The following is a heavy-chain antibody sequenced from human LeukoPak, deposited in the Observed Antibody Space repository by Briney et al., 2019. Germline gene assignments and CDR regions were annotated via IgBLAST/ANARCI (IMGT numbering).Heavy chain of an antibody. Sequence: ASVKVSCKSSGFTFTDHSIHWVRQGPGQGLEWMGYIGPHSTFTSSPQEFQGRVTMTRDASMSTAYIELTRLTSDDTAVYYCVREGEGPLSKDFDYWGQGTLVTVSS. V-gene: IGHV1-2*02. CDR2: IGPHSTFT. CDR1: GFTFTDHS. CDR3: VREGEGPLSKDFDY. J-gene: IGHJ4*02. D-gene: IGHD2/OR15-2a*01.